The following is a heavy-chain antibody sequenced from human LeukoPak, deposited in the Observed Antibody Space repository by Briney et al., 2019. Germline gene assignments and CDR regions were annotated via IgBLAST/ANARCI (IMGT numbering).Heavy chain of an antibody. Sequence: SSETLSLTCAVSGASISSGSYSWSWIRQPPGKGLEWIGYISHSGNTYYNPSLKSRVTISVDKSKNQFSLKLTSVTAADTAVYYCARYSSTWPYWYFDLWGRGTLVTVSS. J-gene: IGHJ2*01. CDR1: GASISSGSYS. CDR3: ARYSSTWPYWYFDL. V-gene: IGHV4-30-2*01. D-gene: IGHD6-13*01. CDR2: ISHSGNT.